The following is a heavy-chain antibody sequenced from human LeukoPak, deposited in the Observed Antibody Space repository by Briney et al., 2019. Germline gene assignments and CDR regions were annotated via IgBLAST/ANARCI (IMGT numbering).Heavy chain of an antibody. V-gene: IGHV1-69*06. D-gene: IGHD4-17*01. CDR2: IIPIFGTA. J-gene: IGHJ4*02. CDR3: ARDPPTVSNFDY. CDR1: GGTFSSYA. Sequence: ASVKVSCKASGGTFSSYAISWVRQAPGQGLEWMGGIIPIFGTANYAQKFQGRVTITADKSTSTAYMELSSLRSEDTAVYYCARDPPTVSNFDYWGQGTLVTVSS.